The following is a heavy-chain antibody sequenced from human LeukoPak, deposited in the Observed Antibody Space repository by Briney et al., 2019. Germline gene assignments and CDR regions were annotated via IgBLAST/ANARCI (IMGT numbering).Heavy chain of an antibody. CDR1: GFTFSNYW. J-gene: IGHJ5*02. CDR2: IKSDGSST. CDR3: TKSDWFDP. Sequence: GGSLRLSCAASGFTFSNYWMHWVRQAPGKGLVWVSRIKSDGSSTTYADSVKGRFTISRDNAKNTLYLQMNSLRAEDTAVYYWTKSDWFDPWGQGTLVTVSS. D-gene: IGHD3-3*01. V-gene: IGHV3-74*01.